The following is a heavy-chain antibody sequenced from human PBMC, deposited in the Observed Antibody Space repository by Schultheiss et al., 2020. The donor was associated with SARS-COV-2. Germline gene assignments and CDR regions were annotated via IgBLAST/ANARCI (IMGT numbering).Heavy chain of an antibody. CDR3: ARERGPLLRYSMYYFDY. CDR2: IYTSGST. D-gene: IGHD3-9*01. CDR1: GGSISSYY. J-gene: IGHJ4*02. V-gene: IGHV4-4*07. Sequence: SETLSLTCTVSGGSISSYYWSWIRQPAGKGLEWIGRIYTSGSTNYNPSLKSRVTMSVDTSKNQFSLKLSSVTAADTAVYYCARERGPLLRYSMYYFDYWGQGTLVTVSS.